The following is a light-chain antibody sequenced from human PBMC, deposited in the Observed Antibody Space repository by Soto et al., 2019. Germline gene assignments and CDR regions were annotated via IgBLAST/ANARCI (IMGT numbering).Light chain of an antibody. J-gene: IGKJ5*01. CDR2: GAS. Sequence: EIVMTQSPATLSVSPGERATLSCRASQSVSSNLAWYQQKPGQAPRLLIYGASTRATGIPARFSGSRSGTEFTLTISSMQSEDFAVTYCQQYNNWPPITFGHGTRLEIK. CDR1: QSVSSN. V-gene: IGKV3-15*01. CDR3: QQYNNWPPIT.